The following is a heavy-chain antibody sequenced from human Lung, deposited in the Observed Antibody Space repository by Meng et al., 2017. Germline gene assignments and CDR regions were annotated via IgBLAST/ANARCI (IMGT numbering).Heavy chain of an antibody. V-gene: IGHV4-61*02. CDR3: AKEGYDARLVLGEFSLVGYGMDV. CDR1: GASINNGDYY. D-gene: IGHD3-16*02. CDR2: IYTTGHT. J-gene: IGHJ6*02. Sequence: SETLSLTCTVSGASINNGDYYWSWIRQPAGKGLEWIGRIYTTGHTNYNPSHKNRVTISIDTSKNQFSLKLTSVTAADTAVYYCAKEGYDARLVLGEFSLVGYGMDVWGQGTTVTVSS.